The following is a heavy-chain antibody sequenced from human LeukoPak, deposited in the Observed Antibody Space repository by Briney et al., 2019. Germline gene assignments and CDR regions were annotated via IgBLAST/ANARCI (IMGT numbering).Heavy chain of an antibody. CDR2: INPSGGST. V-gene: IGHV1-46*01. J-gene: IGHJ2*01. CDR1: GYAFTSYY. D-gene: IGHD2-15*01. Sequence: ASVKVSCKASGYAFTSYYMHWVRQAPGQGLGWMGIINPSGGSTSYAQKFQGRVTMTRDMSTSTVYMELGSLRSDDTAVYYCARLGKWVGVGNWYFDLWGRGTLVTVSS. CDR3: ARLGKWVGVGNWYFDL.